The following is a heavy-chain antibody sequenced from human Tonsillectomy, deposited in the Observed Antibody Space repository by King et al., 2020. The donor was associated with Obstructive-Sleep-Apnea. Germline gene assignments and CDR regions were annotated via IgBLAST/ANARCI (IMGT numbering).Heavy chain of an antibody. J-gene: IGHJ4*02. CDR1: GGSISSYY. D-gene: IGHD7-27*01. CDR2: IYYSGST. CDR3: ARWDAWSRHWGY. Sequence: LQLQESGPGLVKPSETLSLTCTVSGGSISSYYWSWIRQPPGKGLEWIGYIYYSGSTNYNPSLKSRVTISVDTSKNQFSLKLSSVTAADTAVYYCARWDAWSRHWGYWGQGTLVTVSS. V-gene: IGHV4-59*01.